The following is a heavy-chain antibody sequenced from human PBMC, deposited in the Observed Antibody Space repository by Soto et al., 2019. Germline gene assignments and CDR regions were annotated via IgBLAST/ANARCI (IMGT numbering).Heavy chain of an antibody. V-gene: IGHV1-2*01. D-gene: IGHD2-21*02. CDR1: GYTFTGYY. Sequence: QVQLVQSGAEVKKPGASVKVSCKASGYTFTGYYMHWVRQAPGQGLEGMGWINPNSGGTNYAQKFQGRATSTRDRSNGSAYMELSRLRSDDTSVYYCARDELVTLGYYYYYYGMDVWGQGTTVTVSS. CDR3: ARDELVTLGYYYYYYGMDV. J-gene: IGHJ6*02. CDR2: INPNSGGT.